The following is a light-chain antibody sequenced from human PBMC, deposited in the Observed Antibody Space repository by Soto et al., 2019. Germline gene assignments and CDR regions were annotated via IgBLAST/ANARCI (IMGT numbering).Light chain of an antibody. CDR2: EVT. CDR3: SSYTTTSTWV. V-gene: IGLV2-14*01. Sequence: QSALTQPASVSGSPGQSITITCTGTSSDSRDYTYVSWYQQLPGKAPKVIIYEVTNRPSGVSNRFSGSKSGNTASLTISGLQSADEADYYCSSYTTTSTWVFGGGTKLTVL. J-gene: IGLJ3*02. CDR1: SSDSRDYTY.